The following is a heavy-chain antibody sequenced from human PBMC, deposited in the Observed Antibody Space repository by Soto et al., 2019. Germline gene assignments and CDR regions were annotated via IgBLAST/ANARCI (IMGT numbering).Heavy chain of an antibody. CDR1: GGSISSYY. D-gene: IGHD2-2*01. V-gene: IGHV4-59*01. CDR2: IYYSGST. J-gene: IGHJ5*02. CDR3: ARDLGYCSSTSCYLGWFDP. Sequence: QVQLQESGPGLVKPSETLSLTCTVSGGSISSYYWSWIRQPPGKGLEWIGYIYYSGSTNYNPSLKSRVTISLDTSKNQFSLKLSSVTAADTAVYYCARDLGYCSSTSCYLGWFDPWGQGTLVTVSS.